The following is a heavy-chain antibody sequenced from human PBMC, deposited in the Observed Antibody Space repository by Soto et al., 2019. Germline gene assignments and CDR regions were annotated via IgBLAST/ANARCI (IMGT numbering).Heavy chain of an antibody. J-gene: IGHJ5*02. V-gene: IGHV4-39*01. Sequence: SETLSLTCTVSGGSISSSSYYWGWIRQPPGKGLEWIGSIYYSGSTYYNPSLKSRVTISVDTSKNQFSLKLSSVTAADTAVYYCARRPYSSSWYRGWFDPWGQGTLVTVSS. D-gene: IGHD6-13*01. CDR3: ARRPYSSSWYRGWFDP. CDR1: GGSISSSSYY. CDR2: IYYSGST.